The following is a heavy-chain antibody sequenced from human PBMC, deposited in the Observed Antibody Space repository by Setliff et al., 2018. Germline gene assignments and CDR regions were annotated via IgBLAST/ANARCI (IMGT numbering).Heavy chain of an antibody. CDR1: GGSISYNY. CDR2: INTSGST. J-gene: IGHJ4*02. CDR3: ARDVGGEGYFDS. V-gene: IGHV4-4*07. Sequence: TLSLTCTVSGGSISYNYWSWIRQPAGKGLQWIGRINTSGSTKYNPSLKSRVTMSVDTSKNQFSLKLSAATAADTAVYYCARDVGGEGYFDSWGQGTLVTVSS. D-gene: IGHD3-10*01.